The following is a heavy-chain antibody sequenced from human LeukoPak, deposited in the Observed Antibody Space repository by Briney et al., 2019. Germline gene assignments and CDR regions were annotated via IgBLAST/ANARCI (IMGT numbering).Heavy chain of an antibody. V-gene: IGHV4-39*01. J-gene: IGHJ4*02. CDR2: IYYSGST. D-gene: IGHD5-24*01. CDR3: ARRYMATSAEDFDY. CDR1: GGSISSSSYY. Sequence: PSETLSLTCTVSGGSISSSSYYWGWIRQPPGKGLEWIGSIYYSGSTYYNPSLKSRVTISVDTSKNQFSLKLSSVTAADTAVYYCARRYMATSAEDFDYWGQGTLVTVFS.